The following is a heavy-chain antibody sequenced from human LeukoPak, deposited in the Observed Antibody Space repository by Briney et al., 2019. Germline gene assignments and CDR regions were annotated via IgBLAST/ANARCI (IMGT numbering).Heavy chain of an antibody. J-gene: IGHJ4*02. Sequence: SGPTLVNPTQTLTLTCTFSGFSLSTSGVGVGWFRQPPGKALEWLTLIYWNDDKRYSPSLKSRLTITKDTSRNQVVLTMINMDPVDTATYYCAHTGVAGTDWIVPYFDYWGQGTLVTVSS. CDR2: IYWNDDK. V-gene: IGHV2-5*01. D-gene: IGHD6-19*01. CDR3: AHTGVAGTDWIVPYFDY. CDR1: GFSLSTSGVG.